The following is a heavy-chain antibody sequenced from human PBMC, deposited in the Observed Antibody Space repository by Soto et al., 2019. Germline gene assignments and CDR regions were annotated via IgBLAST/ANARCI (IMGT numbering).Heavy chain of an antibody. CDR1: GGSISSGGYS. CDR3: ARYIVVVVAASGAFDI. J-gene: IGHJ3*02. CDR2: IYHSGST. Sequence: QLQLQESGSGLVKPSQTLSLTCAVSGGSISSGGYSWSWIRQPPGKGLEWIGYIYHSGSTYYNPSLKSRVTISVDRSKNQFSLKLSSVTAADTAVYYCARYIVVVVAASGAFDIWGQGTMVTVSS. D-gene: IGHD2-15*01. V-gene: IGHV4-30-2*01.